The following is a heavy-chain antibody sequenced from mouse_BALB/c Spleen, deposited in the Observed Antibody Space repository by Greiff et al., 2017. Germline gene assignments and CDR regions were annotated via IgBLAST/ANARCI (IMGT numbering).Heavy chain of an antibody. J-gene: IGHJ4*01. CDR1: GFSLTDYG. CDR3: AKHEDYGGGYCALDY. Sequence: VQLVESGPGLVAPSQSLSLTCTVSGFSLTDYGVSWIRQPPGKGLEWLGGIWGGGSTYYNSAHKSRLSISKDNTKSQVFLKMNSLQTDDTAMYDCAKHEDYGGGYCALDYWGQGTSVTVSS. CDR2: IWGGGST. D-gene: IGHD2-4*01. V-gene: IGHV2-6-5*01.